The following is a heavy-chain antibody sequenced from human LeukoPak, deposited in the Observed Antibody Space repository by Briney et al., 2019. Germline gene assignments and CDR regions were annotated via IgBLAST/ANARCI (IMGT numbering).Heavy chain of an antibody. J-gene: IGHJ6*03. D-gene: IGHD6-13*01. CDR1: GGSINSRVYY. CDR3: ARMRIEATGTLYMDV. V-gene: IGHV4-39*07. CDR2: MYYSGST. Sequence: SETLSLTCTVSGGSINSRVYYWGWIRQPPGKGLEWIVSMYYSGSTYYSPSLKSRVTISVDTSKNQFSLKLSSVTAADTAVYYCARMRIEATGTLYMDVWGKGTMVTVSS.